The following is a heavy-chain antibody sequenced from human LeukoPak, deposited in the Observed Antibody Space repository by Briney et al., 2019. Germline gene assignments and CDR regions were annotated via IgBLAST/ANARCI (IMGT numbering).Heavy chain of an antibody. CDR1: GFTFSNYW. CDR2: TKQDGSEK. D-gene: IGHD3-22*01. J-gene: IGHJ4*02. V-gene: IGHV3-7*05. Sequence: GGSLRLSCAASGFTFSNYWMSWVRQAPGKGLEWVANTKQDGSEKYYVDSVRGRFTISRDNAKNSLYLQMNSLRAEDTAVYYCAKGASPYYYDSSGYYYLDYWGQGILVTVSS. CDR3: AKGASPYYYDSSGYYYLDY.